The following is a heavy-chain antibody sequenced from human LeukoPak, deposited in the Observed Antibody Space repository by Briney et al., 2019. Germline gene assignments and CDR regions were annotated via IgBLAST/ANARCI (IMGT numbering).Heavy chain of an antibody. D-gene: IGHD5-12*01. J-gene: IGHJ6*02. CDR1: GGTFSSYA. CDR2: IIPILGIA. V-gene: IGHV1-69*04. CDR3: ARDRRWVSGYDSPPTRYYYYGMDV. Sequence: SVKVSCKASGGTFSSYAISWVRQAPGQGLEWMGRIIPILGIANYAQKFQGRVTITADKSTSTAYMELSSLRSEDTAVYYCARDRRWVSGYDSPPTRYYYYGMDVWGQGTTVTVFS.